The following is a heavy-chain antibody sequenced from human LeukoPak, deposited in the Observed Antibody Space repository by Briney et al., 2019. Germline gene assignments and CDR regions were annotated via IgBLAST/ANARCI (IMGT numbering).Heavy chain of an antibody. CDR1: GYTFTSYA. D-gene: IGHD6-13*01. Sequence: ASVKVSCKASGYTFTSYAMNWVRQAPGQGLEWMGWINTNTGNPTYAQGFTGRFVFSLDTSVSTAYLQISSLKAEDTAVYYCARGVAAAGEYYYYYMDVWGKGTTVTISS. J-gene: IGHJ6*03. V-gene: IGHV7-4-1*02. CDR2: INTNTGNP. CDR3: ARGVAAAGEYYYYYMDV.